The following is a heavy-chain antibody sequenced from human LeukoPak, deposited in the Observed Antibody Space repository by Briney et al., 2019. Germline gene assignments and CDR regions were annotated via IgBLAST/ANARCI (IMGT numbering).Heavy chain of an antibody. V-gene: IGHV3-23*01. CDR3: TRDRGAYNLYDY. J-gene: IGHJ4*02. CDR1: GFTFSSYA. Sequence: GGSLRLSCAASGFTFSSYAMSWVRQAPGKGLEWVSAISGSGGSTYYADSVKGRFTISRDNSKNTLYLQMNSLRAEDTAVYHCTRDRGAYNLYDYWGQGTLVTVSS. D-gene: IGHD1-1*01. CDR2: ISGSGGST.